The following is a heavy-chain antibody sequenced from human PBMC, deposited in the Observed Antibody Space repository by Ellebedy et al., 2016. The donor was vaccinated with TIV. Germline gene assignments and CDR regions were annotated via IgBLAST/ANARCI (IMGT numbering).Heavy chain of an antibody. V-gene: IGHV3-15*01. D-gene: IGHD1-26*01. CDR2: SKSKADGGAT. CDR3: TKNLRWEDQKDY. CDR1: GFTFSSDS. J-gene: IGHJ4*02. Sequence: GESLKISCAASGFTFSSDSMNSVRLAPGKGLEWVGRSKSKADGGATDFAAPVRGRFTISRDDAKDTLYLQMNSLKTEDTAVYYCTKNLRWEDQKDYWGQGTLVTVSS.